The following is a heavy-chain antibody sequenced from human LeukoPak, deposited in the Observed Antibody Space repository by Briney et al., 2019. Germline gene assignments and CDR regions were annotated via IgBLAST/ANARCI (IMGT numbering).Heavy chain of an antibody. CDR3: ARDSRAVAVAVFDY. V-gene: IGHV4-59*01. CDR1: GGPISSYY. Sequence: SETLSLTCTVSGGPISSYYWSWIRQPPGKGLEWIGYIYYSGSTNYNPSLKSRVTISVDTSKNQFSLKLSSVTAADTAVYYCARDSRAVAVAVFDYWGQGTLVTVSS. J-gene: IGHJ4*02. D-gene: IGHD6-19*01. CDR2: IYYSGST.